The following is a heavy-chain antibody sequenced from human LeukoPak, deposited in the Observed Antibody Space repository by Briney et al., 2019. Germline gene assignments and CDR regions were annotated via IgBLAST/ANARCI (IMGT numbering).Heavy chain of an antibody. CDR2: IYYSGST. J-gene: IGHJ4*02. Sequence: PSETLSLTCTVSGGSISSGDYYWSWIRQPPGKGLEWIGYIYYSGSTYYNPSLKSRVTISVDTSKNQFSLKLSSVTAADTAVYDCARGPFSMVGLDFDYWGQGTLVTVSS. CDR3: ARGPFSMVGLDFDY. D-gene: IGHD2/OR15-2a*01. CDR1: GGSISSGDYY. V-gene: IGHV4-30-4*01.